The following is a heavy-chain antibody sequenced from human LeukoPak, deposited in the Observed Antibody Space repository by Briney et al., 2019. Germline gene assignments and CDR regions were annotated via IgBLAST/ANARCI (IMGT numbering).Heavy chain of an antibody. CDR2: IRSENDGGTT. D-gene: IGHD6-13*01. Sequence: GRSLRLSCAVSGLTFNTAWIAWVRQCPQKGLEWVFRIRSENDGGTTDYGAPVQGRFTNSRDDSINTIYLQVKRLKNEDTGVYYCTTDGKYSSSGTYWFDPWGQGTLVTVCS. CDR1: GLTFNTAW. J-gene: IGHJ5*02. CDR3: TTDGKYSSSGTYWFDP. V-gene: IGHV3-15*01.